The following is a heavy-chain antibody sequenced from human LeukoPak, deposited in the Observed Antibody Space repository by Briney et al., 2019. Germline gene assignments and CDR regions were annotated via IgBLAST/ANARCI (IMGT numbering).Heavy chain of an antibody. CDR3: AREGGYSYGSLGY. Sequence: GGSLRLSCAASEFTLSTGFTYSNYWMSWVRQAPGKGLEWVSSISSSSSYIYYADSVKGRFTISRDNAKNSLYLQMNSLRAEDTAVYYCAREGGYSYGSLGYWGQGTLVTVSS. D-gene: IGHD5-18*01. CDR2: ISSSSSYI. V-gene: IGHV3-21*01. CDR1: EFTLSTGFTYSNYW. J-gene: IGHJ4*02.